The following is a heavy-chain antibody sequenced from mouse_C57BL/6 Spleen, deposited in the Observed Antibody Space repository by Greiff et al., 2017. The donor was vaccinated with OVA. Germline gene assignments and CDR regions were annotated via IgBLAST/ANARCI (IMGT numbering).Heavy chain of an antibody. J-gene: IGHJ1*03. CDR1: GYTFTDYE. V-gene: IGHV1-15*01. D-gene: IGHD1-1*01. CDR3: TRSVTVVATRWYFDV. Sequence: QVQLQQSGAELVRPGASVTLSCKASGYTFTDYEMHWVKQTPVHGLEWIGAIDPETGGTAYNQKFKGKAILTADKSSSTAYMELRSLTSEDSAVYYCTRSVTVVATRWYFDVWGTGTTVTVSS. CDR2: IDPETGGT.